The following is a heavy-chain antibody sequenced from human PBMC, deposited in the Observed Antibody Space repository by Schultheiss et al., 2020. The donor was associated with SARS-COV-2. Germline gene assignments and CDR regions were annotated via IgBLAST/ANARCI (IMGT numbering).Heavy chain of an antibody. Sequence: SVKVSCKASGGTFSSYAISWVRQAPGQGLEWMGGIIPIFGTANYAQKFQGRVTITADESTSTAYMELSSLRAEDTAVYYCARFPVARLTGTSSVWGQGTLVTVSS. CDR2: IIPIFGTA. CDR1: GGTFSSYA. J-gene: IGHJ4*02. CDR3: ARFPVARLTGTSSV. D-gene: IGHD3-9*01. V-gene: IGHV1-69*13.